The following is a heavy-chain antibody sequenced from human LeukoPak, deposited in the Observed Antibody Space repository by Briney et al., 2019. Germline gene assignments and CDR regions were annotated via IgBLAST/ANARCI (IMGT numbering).Heavy chain of an antibody. Sequence: GGSLRLSCAASGFTLSTYWMSWVRQAPRKGLEWVANIKQDGSEKYYVESVKGRFIISRDNAENSLDLQMNSLRAEDTAVYYCASNAAYCSGGTCYPLPGNHWGQGTLVTVSS. CDR2: IKQDGSEK. D-gene: IGHD2-15*01. V-gene: IGHV3-7*03. CDR1: GFTLSTYW. J-gene: IGHJ5*02. CDR3: ASNAAYCSGGTCYPLPGNH.